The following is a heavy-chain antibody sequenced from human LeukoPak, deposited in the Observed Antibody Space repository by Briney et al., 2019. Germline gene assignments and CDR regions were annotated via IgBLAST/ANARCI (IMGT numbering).Heavy chain of an antibody. J-gene: IGHJ3*02. D-gene: IGHD2-15*01. CDR2: ISAYNGNT. CDR1: GYTFTSYG. Sequence: ASVKVSCKASGYTFTSYGISWVRQAPGQGLEWMGWISAYNGNTNYAQKLQGRVTMTTDTSTSTAYMELRSLRSDDTAVYYCTAVVVAAKAFDIWGQGTMVTVSS. V-gene: IGHV1-18*01. CDR3: TAVVVAAKAFDI.